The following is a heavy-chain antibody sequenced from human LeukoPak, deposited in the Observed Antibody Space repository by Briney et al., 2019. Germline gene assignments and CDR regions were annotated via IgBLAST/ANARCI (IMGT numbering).Heavy chain of an antibody. J-gene: IGHJ6*02. V-gene: IGHV5-51*01. D-gene: IGHD3-10*01. CDR3: ARHGREISRLLWFGELLPDYYYYGMDV. Sequence: GESLKISCKGSGYSFTSYWIGWVRQMPGKGLEWMGIIYPGDSDTRYSPSFQGQVTISADKSISTAYLQWSSLKASDTAMYYCARHGREISRLLWFGELLPDYYYYGMDVWGQGATVTVSS. CDR2: IYPGDSDT. CDR1: GYSFTSYW.